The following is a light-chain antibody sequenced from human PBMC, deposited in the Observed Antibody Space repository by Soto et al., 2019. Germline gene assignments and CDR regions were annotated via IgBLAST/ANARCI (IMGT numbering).Light chain of an antibody. V-gene: IGKV3-20*01. Sequence: IVLTQSPGTLSLSPGERATLSCRASQSVSSHYLAWYQQKPGQAPRLLIYGASSRATGIPYRFSGSGSGSDFTLTISRLEPEDFAVYYCQQYSNSPHTFGQGTKLEIK. CDR3: QQYSNSPHT. CDR2: GAS. CDR1: QSVSSHY. J-gene: IGKJ2*01.